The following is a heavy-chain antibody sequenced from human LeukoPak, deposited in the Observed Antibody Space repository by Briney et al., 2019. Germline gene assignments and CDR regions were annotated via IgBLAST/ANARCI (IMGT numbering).Heavy chain of an antibody. CDR3: ARDRRGKDY. J-gene: IGHJ4*02. V-gene: IGHV3-7*04. D-gene: IGHD3-10*01. CDR2: IKEDGSEK. CDR1: GFTFSSYW. Sequence: PGGSLRLSCAASGFTFSSYWMSWVRQAPGKGLEWVANIKEDGSEKYYVDSVKGRFTISRDNAESSLFLQMNSLRAEDTAVYYCARDRRGKDYWGQGTLVTVSS.